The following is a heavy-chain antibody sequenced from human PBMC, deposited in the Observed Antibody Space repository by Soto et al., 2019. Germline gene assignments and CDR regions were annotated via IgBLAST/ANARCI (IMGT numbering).Heavy chain of an antibody. CDR2: ISGSGDST. D-gene: IGHD1-1*01. Sequence: EVQLLESGGGLVQPGGSLRLSCAASGFTFSSYAMSWVRQAPGKGLEWVSVISGSGDSTYYADSVKSRFTISRDNSKNTLYLQMNSLRAEDTAVYYCATRATGTYFDYWGQGTLVTVSS. V-gene: IGHV3-23*01. CDR1: GFTFSSYA. J-gene: IGHJ4*02. CDR3: ATRATGTYFDY.